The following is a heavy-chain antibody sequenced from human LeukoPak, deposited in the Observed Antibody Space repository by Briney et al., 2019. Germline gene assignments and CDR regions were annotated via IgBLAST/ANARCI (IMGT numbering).Heavy chain of an antibody. CDR1: GGSISGHY. CDR3: ARFGVDYDMDV. D-gene: IGHD3-16*01. J-gene: IGHJ6*02. V-gene: IGHV4-59*11. Sequence: PSETLSLTCTVSGGSISGHYWTWVRQPPGEGQEWIGQIHYSGKADYNPSLRSRITISVDTSKNQMSLKVTSVTAADTAVYYCARFGVDYDMDVWGQGTTVTVS. CDR2: IHYSGKA.